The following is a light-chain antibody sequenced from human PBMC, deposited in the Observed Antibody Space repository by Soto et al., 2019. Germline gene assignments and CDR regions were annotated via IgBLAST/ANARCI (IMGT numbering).Light chain of an antibody. CDR2: EVS. CDR1: SSEVWSYNL. Sequence: QSALTQPASVSGPPGQSITISCTGTSSEVWSYNLVSWYQQHPGKAPKLLIYEVSKRPSGVSNRFSGSKSGNTASLTISGLQAEDEADYYCCSYAGSSTLRVFGTGTKVTVL. J-gene: IGLJ1*01. CDR3: CSYAGSSTLRV. V-gene: IGLV2-23*02.